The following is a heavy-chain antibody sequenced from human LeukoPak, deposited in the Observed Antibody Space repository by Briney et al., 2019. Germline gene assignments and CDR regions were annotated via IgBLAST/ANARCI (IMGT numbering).Heavy chain of an antibody. V-gene: IGHV3-7*04. Sequence: GGSLRLSCAASGLTFSRYWMSWVRQAPGKGLEWVANIKQDGSENYFVDSVKGRFTISRDNARNSLYLQLNSVRAEDTAVYYCARSYYGSGTSYGMDGWGQGTTVTVS. CDR1: GLTFSRYW. CDR2: IKQDGSEN. CDR3: ARSYYGSGTSYGMDG. J-gene: IGHJ6*02. D-gene: IGHD3-10*01.